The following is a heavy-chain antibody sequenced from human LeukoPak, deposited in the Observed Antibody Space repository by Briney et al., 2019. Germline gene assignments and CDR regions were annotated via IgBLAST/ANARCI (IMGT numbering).Heavy chain of an antibody. V-gene: IGHV3-23*01. D-gene: IGHD6-13*01. Sequence: PGGSLRLSCAGSGFIFNNYAMHWVRQPPGKGLEWVSGTSVSGTSTYYADAVKGRFTISRDNSKNTLYLQMNSLRAEDTAVYYCARRTNSWPNFDYWGQGTLVTVSS. CDR3: ARRTNSWPNFDY. CDR2: TSVSGTST. J-gene: IGHJ4*02. CDR1: GFIFNNYA.